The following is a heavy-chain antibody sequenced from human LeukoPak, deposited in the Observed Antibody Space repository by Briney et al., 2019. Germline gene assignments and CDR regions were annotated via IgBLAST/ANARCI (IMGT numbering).Heavy chain of an antibody. CDR3: ARDRGHIDY. CDR1: GFTFSSYG. D-gene: IGHD2-15*01. Sequence: GGSLRLSCAASGFTFSSYGMSWVRQAPGKGLEWVSAISGSGGSTYYADSVKGRFTTSRDNSKNTLYLQMNSLRAEDTAVYYCARDRGHIDYWGQGTLVTVSS. CDR2: ISGSGGST. J-gene: IGHJ4*02. V-gene: IGHV3-23*01.